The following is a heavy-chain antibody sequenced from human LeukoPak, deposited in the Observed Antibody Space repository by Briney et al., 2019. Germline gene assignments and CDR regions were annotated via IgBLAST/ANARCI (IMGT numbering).Heavy chain of an antibody. D-gene: IGHD1-26*01. CDR1: GGSFSGYY. CDR3: PISGNYFTRDAFDI. Sequence: SETLSLTCAVYGGSFSGYYCSWIRQPPGKGLEWIGEINHSGSTNYNPSLKSRVTISGDTSKHHFSLELRSVAAADTAVYYCPISGNYFTRDAFDIWGQGTMVTVSS. J-gene: IGHJ3*02. V-gene: IGHV4-34*01. CDR2: INHSGST.